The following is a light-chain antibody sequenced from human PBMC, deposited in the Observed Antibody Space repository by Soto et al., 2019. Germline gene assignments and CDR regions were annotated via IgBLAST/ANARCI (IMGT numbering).Light chain of an antibody. Sequence: EIVLTQSPGTLSLAPGERATLSCSASQSVSSSYLAWYQQKPGQAPRLLIYGASSRATGIPDRFSGSGSGTHFTLTITSLQAEDVAVYYCQQYYSSPPTFGQGTKVDIK. V-gene: IGKV3-20*01. CDR2: GAS. CDR1: QSVSSSY. J-gene: IGKJ1*01. CDR3: QQYYSSPPT.